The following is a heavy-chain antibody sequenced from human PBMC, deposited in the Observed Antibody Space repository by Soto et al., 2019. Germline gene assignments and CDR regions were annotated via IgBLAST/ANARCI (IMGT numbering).Heavy chain of an antibody. CDR2: INPSGGST. J-gene: IGHJ4*02. CDR3: ARELSYYDFWSGYYAY. Sequence: ASVKVSCKASGYTFTSYYMHWVRQAPGQGLEWMGIINPSGGSTSYAQKFQGRVTMTRDTSTSTVYMELSSLRSEDTAVYYCARELSYYDFWSGYYAYWGQGTLVTVSS. V-gene: IGHV1-46*01. D-gene: IGHD3-3*01. CDR1: GYTFTSYY.